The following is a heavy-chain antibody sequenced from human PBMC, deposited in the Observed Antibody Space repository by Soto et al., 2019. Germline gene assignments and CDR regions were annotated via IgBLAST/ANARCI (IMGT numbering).Heavy chain of an antibody. CDR1: GFAFSSYS. Sequence: PGGSLRRSGAPSGFAFSSYSMTWVRQAPGKGLEWVSAISGSGGSTYYADSVKGRFTISRDNSKNTLYLQMNSLRAEDTAVYYCAKVISPIDYWGQGTLVTVSS. J-gene: IGHJ4*02. V-gene: IGHV3-23*01. D-gene: IGHD2-21*01. CDR2: ISGSGGST. CDR3: AKVISPIDY.